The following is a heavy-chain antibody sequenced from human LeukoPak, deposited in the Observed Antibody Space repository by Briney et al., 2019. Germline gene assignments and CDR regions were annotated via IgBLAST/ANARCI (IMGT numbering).Heavy chain of an antibody. Sequence: GGSLRLSCAASGFTFSSSWMSWVRQAPGQGLEWVANTKEDGSEKYYVVSVKGRFTISRDNAKNSLYLQMNSLRAEDTAVYYCARNRLGYFDYWGQGTLVTVSS. CDR2: TKEDGSEK. J-gene: IGHJ4*02. V-gene: IGHV3-7*01. D-gene: IGHD3-16*01. CDR1: GFTFSSSW. CDR3: ARNRLGYFDY.